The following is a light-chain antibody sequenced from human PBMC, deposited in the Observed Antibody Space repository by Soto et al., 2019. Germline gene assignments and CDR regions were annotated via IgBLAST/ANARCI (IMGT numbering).Light chain of an antibody. V-gene: IGKV4-1*01. CDR1: QSVLHSSNNQNY. J-gene: IGKJ4*01. Sequence: DIVMTQSPDSLAVSLGERATINCKSSQSVLHSSNNQNYLAWYHQKPGQPPKLLIYWASTRESGVPDRFSGSGSGTDFNLPISSLQAEDVVVYYCQQYYTTPTFGGGTKVEI. CDR2: WAS. CDR3: QQYYTTPT.